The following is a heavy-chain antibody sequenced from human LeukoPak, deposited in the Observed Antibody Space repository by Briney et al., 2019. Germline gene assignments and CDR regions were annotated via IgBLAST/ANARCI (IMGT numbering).Heavy chain of an antibody. V-gene: IGHV4-59*01. Sequence: KPSETLSLTCTVSGGSISSYYWSWIRQPPGKGLEWIGYIYYSGSTNYNPSLKSRVTISVDTSKNQFPLKLSSVTAADTAVYYCASYDFPPIYWGQGTLVTVSS. CDR2: IYYSGST. CDR3: ASYDFPPIY. J-gene: IGHJ4*02. CDR1: GGSISSYY. D-gene: IGHD3-3*01.